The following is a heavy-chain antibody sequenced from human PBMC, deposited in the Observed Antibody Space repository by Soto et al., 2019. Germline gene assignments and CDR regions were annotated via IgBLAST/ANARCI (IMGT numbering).Heavy chain of an antibody. CDR3: ARAARPWEDIGY. CDR2: IYYSGTT. D-gene: IGHD6-6*01. J-gene: IGHJ4*02. CDR1: GDSITAGYYY. V-gene: IGHV4-30-4*01. Sequence: SETLSLTCTVSGDSITAGYYYWSWIRQPPGQGLEWIGYIYYSGTTYYNPSLKSRVTISLDTSKNQFSLELASVTVADTAVYYCARAARPWEDIGYWGPGGLVTVSS.